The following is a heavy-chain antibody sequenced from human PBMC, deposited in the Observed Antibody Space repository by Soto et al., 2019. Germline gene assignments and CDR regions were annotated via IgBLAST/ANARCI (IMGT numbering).Heavy chain of an antibody. J-gene: IGHJ4*02. Sequence: GGSLRLSCAASGFTFSIYAMSWGRQPPGKGLEWVSVFSAGGDSTYYADSVKGRFTISRDNSKNILYLQMNSLRAEDTAVYYCAKAQGTGNYGRFDYWGQGTLVTVSS. CDR1: GFTFSIYA. V-gene: IGHV3-23*01. CDR2: FSAGGDST. CDR3: AKAQGTGNYGRFDY. D-gene: IGHD3-16*01.